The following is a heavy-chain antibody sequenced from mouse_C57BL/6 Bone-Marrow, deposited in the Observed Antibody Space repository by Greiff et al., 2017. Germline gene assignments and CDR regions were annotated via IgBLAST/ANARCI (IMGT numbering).Heavy chain of an antibody. D-gene: IGHD5-1-1*01. CDR1: GYTFTTYP. CDR3: AKSNTFFYYLDY. V-gene: IGHV1-47*01. Sequence: QVHVKQPGAELVMPGASVKMSCKASGYTFTTYPIEWMKQNHGKSLEWIGNFHPYNDDTKYNEKFKGKATLTVEKSSNTVYLELSRLTSDDSAVYYCAKSNTFFYYLDYWGQGTTLTVSS. CDR2: FHPYNDDT. J-gene: IGHJ2*01.